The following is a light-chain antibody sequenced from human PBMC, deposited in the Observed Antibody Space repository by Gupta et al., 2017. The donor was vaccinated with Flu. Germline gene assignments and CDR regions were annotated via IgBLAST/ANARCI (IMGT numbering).Light chain of an antibody. V-gene: IGKV5-2*01. CDR1: HNIDND. CDR3: LQPYNFPYT. J-gene: IGKJ2*01. Sequence: DKINSHCNASHNIDNDMNWYQQKPGEAALLLIHEATTLVPGIPPRFSGSGYGTDFTLTINNIESEDAAYYFCLQPYNFPYTFGPGTKLEIK. CDR2: EAT.